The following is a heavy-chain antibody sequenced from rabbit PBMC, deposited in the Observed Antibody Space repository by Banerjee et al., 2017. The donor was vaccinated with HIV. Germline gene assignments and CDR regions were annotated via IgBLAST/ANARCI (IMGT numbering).Heavy chain of an antibody. CDR1: GIDFSSYYR. D-gene: IGHD6-1*01. CDR2: IYTTSGST. CDR3: ARGDYGYGDSTYPYAKLYNGMAL. J-gene: IGHJ6*01. Sequence: QQQLEESGGGLVKPGGTLTLTCKASGIDFSSYYRMCWVRQAPGRGLELIAGIYTTSGSTWYASWVNGRFTISRSTSLNTVDLQMTSLTAADTATYFCARGDYGYGDSTYPYAKLYNGMALWAPGTLVTVS. V-gene: IGHV1S43*01.